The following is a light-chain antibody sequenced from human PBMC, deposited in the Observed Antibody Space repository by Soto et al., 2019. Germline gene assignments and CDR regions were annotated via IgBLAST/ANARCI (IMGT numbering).Light chain of an antibody. V-gene: IGLV3-21*04. CDR3: QVWDRSSDRPYV. J-gene: IGLJ1*01. CDR1: NIGSNS. CDR2: YDS. Sequence: SYELTQPPSVSVAPGKTARITGGGNNIGSNSVHWYQQRPGQAPVLVMRYDSDRPSGIPERFSGSNSGNTATLTISRVEAGDEADSYCQVWDRSSDRPYVFGTGTKLTVL.